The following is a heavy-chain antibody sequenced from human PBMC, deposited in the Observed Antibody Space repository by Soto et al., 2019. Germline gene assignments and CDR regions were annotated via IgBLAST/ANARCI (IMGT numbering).Heavy chain of an antibody. CDR2: IYHSGST. D-gene: IGHD2-15*01. CDR1: SGSISSSNW. J-gene: IGHJ6*03. Sequence: SETLSLTCAVSSGSISSSNWWSWVRQPPGKGLEWIGEIYHSGSTNYNPSLKSRVTISVDKSKNQFSLKLSSVTAADTAVYYCARVERTVVVVAAINYYYYMDVWGKGTTVTVSS. V-gene: IGHV4-4*02. CDR3: ARVERTVVVVAAINYYYYMDV.